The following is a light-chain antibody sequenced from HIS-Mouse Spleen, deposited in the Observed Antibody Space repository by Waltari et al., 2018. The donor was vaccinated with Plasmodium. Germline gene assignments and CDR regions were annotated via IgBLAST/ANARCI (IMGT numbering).Light chain of an antibody. V-gene: IGKV3-20*01. CDR3: QQYGSSPYT. J-gene: IGKJ2*01. CDR2: GAS. Sequence: EIVLTQSPGTLSLSPGERATLSCRASQSVSSSYLAWYQQKPGQAPRLLIDGASSSATGSPDRFSGSGSGTDFTLTISRLEHEEFAVYYCQQYGSSPYTFGQGTKLEIK. CDR1: QSVSSSY.